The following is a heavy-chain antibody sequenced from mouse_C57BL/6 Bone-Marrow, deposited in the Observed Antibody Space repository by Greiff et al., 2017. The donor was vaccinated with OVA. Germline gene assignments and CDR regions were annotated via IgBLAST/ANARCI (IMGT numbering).Heavy chain of an antibody. CDR1: GFNIKDDY. V-gene: IGHV14-4*01. CDR2: IDPENGDT. Sequence: EVMLVESGAELVSPGASVKLSCTASGFNIKDDYMHWVKERPEQGLEWIGWIDPENGDTEYASKFQGKATITADTSSKTVYLHLSSLTSEDTAVYYCTTYRYWGQGTTLTVSS. J-gene: IGHJ2*01. CDR3: TTYRY.